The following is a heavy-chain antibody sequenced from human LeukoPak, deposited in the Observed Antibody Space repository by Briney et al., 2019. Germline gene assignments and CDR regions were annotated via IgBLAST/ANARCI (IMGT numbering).Heavy chain of an antibody. D-gene: IGHD5-12*01. CDR1: GGSISSYY. J-gene: IGHJ4*02. Sequence: SETLSLTCTVSGGSISSYYWSWIRQPPGKGLEWIGYIYYSGSTNYNPSLKSRVTISVDTSKNQFSLKLSSVAAADTAVYYCARDLGHSGYDSGFDYWGQGTLVTVSS. CDR3: ARDLGHSGYDSGFDY. V-gene: IGHV4-59*01. CDR2: IYYSGST.